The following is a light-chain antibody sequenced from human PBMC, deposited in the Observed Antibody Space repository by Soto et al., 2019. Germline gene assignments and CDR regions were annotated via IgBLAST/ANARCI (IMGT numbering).Light chain of an antibody. CDR3: QQCSHWPRIS. Sequence: PGERVTLSSRASQTVSSSHLTCYQQRPGQAPRLLIYVASTRATCIPGRLSGSGSGTYCTHSISSLQREEFAVYDCQQCSHWPRISFGQGTRLEIK. V-gene: IGKV3D-20*02. J-gene: IGKJ5*01. CDR2: VAS. CDR1: QTVSSSH.